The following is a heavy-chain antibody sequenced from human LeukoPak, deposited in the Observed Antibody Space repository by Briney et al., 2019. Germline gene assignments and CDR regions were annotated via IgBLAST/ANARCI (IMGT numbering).Heavy chain of an antibody. V-gene: IGHV3-23*01. CDR3: AKDVNTAYYYYMDV. CDR2: ISGSGGST. J-gene: IGHJ6*03. CDR1: GFTFSSHP. Sequence: QPGGSLRLSCAASGFTFSSHPMSWVRLAPGKGLEWVSAISGSGGSTYYADSVKGRFTISRDNSKNTLYLQMNSLRAEDTAVYYCAKDVNTAYYYYMDVWGKGTTVTISS.